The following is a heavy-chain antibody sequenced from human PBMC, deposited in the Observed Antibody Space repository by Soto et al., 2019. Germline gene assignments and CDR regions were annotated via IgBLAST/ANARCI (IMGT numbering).Heavy chain of an antibody. D-gene: IGHD4-17*01. Sequence: EVQLVESGGGLVKPGGSLRLSCAASGFTFSNAWMNWVRQAPGKGLEWVGRIKSKTDGGTTDYAAPVKGRFTISRDDSKNTLYLQINSLKIEDTALYYCTTDPTGGWFDLWGQGTLVTVSS. CDR3: TTDPTGGWFDL. CDR2: IKSKTDGGTT. CDR1: GFTFSNAW. V-gene: IGHV3-15*07. J-gene: IGHJ5*02.